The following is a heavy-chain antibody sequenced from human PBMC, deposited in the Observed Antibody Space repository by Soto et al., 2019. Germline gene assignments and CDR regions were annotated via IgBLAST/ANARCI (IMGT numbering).Heavy chain of an antibody. CDR3: TRDSGYSNSWYDYYYGMDV. V-gene: IGHV3-49*03. Sequence: GGSLRLSCTASGFTFGDYAMSWFRQAPGKGLKWVGFIRSKAYGGTTEYAASVKGRFTISRDDSKSIAYLQMNSLKTEDTAVYYCTRDSGYSNSWYDYYYGMDVWGQGTTVTVSS. J-gene: IGHJ6*02. CDR1: GFTFGDYA. CDR2: IRSKAYGGTT. D-gene: IGHD6-13*01.